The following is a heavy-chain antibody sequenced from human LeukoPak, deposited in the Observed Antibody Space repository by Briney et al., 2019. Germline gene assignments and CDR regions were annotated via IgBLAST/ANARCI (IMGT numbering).Heavy chain of an antibody. CDR1: GGSISSYY. Sequence: SETLSLTCTVSGGSISSYYWSWIRQPPGKGLEWIGYIYTSGSTNYNPSLKSRVTISVDTSKNQFSLKLSSVTAADTAVYYCARLYYYDSSGYYLGYYHYYMDVWGKGTTVTVSS. J-gene: IGHJ6*03. D-gene: IGHD3-22*01. CDR2: IYTSGST. V-gene: IGHV4-4*09. CDR3: ARLYYYDSSGYYLGYYHYYMDV.